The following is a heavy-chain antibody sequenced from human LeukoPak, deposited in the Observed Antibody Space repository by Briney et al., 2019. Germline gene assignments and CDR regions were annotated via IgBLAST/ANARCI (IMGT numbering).Heavy chain of an antibody. CDR1: AFTFSSFG. Sequence: HRASLRLSCAASAFTFSSFGMSWVRQAPGKGLEWVSSISSSGSYIYYADSVKGRFTISRDNAKNSLYLQMNSLRVEDTAVYYCARGSGVQVWSSLDYWGQGTLVTVSS. V-gene: IGHV3-21*01. D-gene: IGHD5-18*01. CDR2: ISSSGSYI. CDR3: ARGSGVQVWSSLDY. J-gene: IGHJ4*02.